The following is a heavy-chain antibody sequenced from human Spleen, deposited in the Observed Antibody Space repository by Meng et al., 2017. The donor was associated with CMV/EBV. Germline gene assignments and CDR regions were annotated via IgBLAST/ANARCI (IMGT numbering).Heavy chain of an antibody. CDR2: ISSSSSYI. D-gene: IGHD1-26*01. Sequence: GGSLRLSCAASGFTFSSYSMNWVRQAPGKGLEWVSSISSSSSYIYYADSVKGRFTISRDNAKNSLYLQMNSLRAEDTAVYYCARNSIVGATPNWFDPWGQGTLVTVSS. CDR1: GFTFSSYS. J-gene: IGHJ5*02. CDR3: ARNSIVGATPNWFDP. V-gene: IGHV3-21*01.